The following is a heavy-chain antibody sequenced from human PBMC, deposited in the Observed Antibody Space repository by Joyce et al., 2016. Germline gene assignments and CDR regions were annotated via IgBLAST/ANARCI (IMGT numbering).Heavy chain of an antibody. CDR2: IAHDGNNK. CDR1: IFTFSTYA. CDR3: ARGSLAVVPTGYGMDV. V-gene: IGHV3-30-3*01. J-gene: IGHJ6*02. Sequence: VQLVESGGGVVQPERSLRLSCAASIFTFSTYAMHWVRQAPGKGLEWWAIIAHDGNNKYYAESVKGRFTISRDNSRNTLSLQMNSLRPEDTAVYYCARGSLAVVPTGYGMDVWGQGTTVTVSS. D-gene: IGHD2-2*01.